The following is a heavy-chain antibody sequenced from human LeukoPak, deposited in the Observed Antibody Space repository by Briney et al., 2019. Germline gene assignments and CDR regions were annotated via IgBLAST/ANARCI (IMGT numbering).Heavy chain of an antibody. CDR1: GFTVSSNY. J-gene: IGHJ4*02. CDR2: IYSGGST. V-gene: IGHV3-66*02. Sequence: GGSLRLSCAASGFTVSSNYMSWVRQAPGKGLEWVSVIYSGGSTYYADSVKGRFTISRDNSKNTLYLQMNSLRAEDTAVYYCARDRMGDDSSGYYWYSGQGTLVTVSS. CDR3: ARDRMGDDSSGYYWY. D-gene: IGHD3-22*01.